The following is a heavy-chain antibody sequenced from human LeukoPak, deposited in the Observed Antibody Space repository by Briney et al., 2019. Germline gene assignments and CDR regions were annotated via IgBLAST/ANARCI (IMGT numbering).Heavy chain of an antibody. D-gene: IGHD3-22*01. V-gene: IGHV1-69*05. CDR3: ARGGSGYYFRIYYYYMDV. Sequence: ASVKVSCKASGGTFSSYAISWVRQAPGQGLEWMGGIIPIFGTANYAQKFQGRVTITTDESTSTAYMELSSLRSEDTAVYYCARGGSGYYFRIYYYYMDVWGKGTTVTVSS. J-gene: IGHJ6*03. CDR2: IIPIFGTA. CDR1: GGTFSSYA.